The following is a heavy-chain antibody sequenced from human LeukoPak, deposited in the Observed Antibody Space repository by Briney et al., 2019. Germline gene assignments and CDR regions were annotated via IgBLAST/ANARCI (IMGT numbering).Heavy chain of an antibody. J-gene: IGHJ4*02. CDR3: ASSGYVIGTAMVMDLFDY. Sequence: PGGSLRLSCAASGSTFSSYGMHWVRQAPGKGLEWVAVIWYDGSNKYYADSVKGRFTISRDNSKNTLYLQMNSLRAEDTAVYYCASSGYVIGTAMVMDLFDYWGQGTLVTVSS. CDR1: GSTFSSYG. CDR2: IWYDGSNK. D-gene: IGHD5-18*01. V-gene: IGHV3-33*01.